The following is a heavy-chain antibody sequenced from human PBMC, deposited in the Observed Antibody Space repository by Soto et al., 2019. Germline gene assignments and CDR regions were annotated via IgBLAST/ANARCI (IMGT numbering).Heavy chain of an antibody. Sequence: ASVKVSCKASGYTFTGYYMHWVRQAPGQGLEWMGWINPNSGGTNYAQKFQGRVTMTRDTSISTAYMELSRLRSDDTAVYYCARDQEMYCDFWSGYYTFGMDVWGQGTTVTVSS. V-gene: IGHV1-2*02. CDR1: GYTFTGYY. J-gene: IGHJ6*02. CDR2: INPNSGGT. CDR3: ARDQEMYCDFWSGYYTFGMDV. D-gene: IGHD3-3*01.